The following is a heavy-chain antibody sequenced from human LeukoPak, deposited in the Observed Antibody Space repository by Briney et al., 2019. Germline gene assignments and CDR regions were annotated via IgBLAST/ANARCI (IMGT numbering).Heavy chain of an antibody. Sequence: SGGSLRLSCAASGFTISGYWMHWVRQAPGKGLVWVSRISGDGSITAYADSVKGRFTISRDNAENTLYLQMNGLRAEDTAVYYCARGRAGNYYNHNDYWGQGTLVTVSS. J-gene: IGHJ4*01. D-gene: IGHD3-10*01. V-gene: IGHV3-74*01. CDR3: ARGRAGNYYNHNDY. CDR1: GFTISGYW. CDR2: ISGDGSIT.